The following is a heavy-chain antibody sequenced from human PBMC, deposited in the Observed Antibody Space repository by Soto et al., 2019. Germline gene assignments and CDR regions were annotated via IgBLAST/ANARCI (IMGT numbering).Heavy chain of an antibody. CDR2: INHSGST. CDR1: GGSFSGYY. Sequence: QVQLQQWGAGLLKPSETLSLTCAVYGGSFSGYYWCWIRQPPGKGLEWIGEINHSGSTNYNPSLTGRVTISVDTSKNQFSLKLSSVTAADTAVYYCARDYGDYQYYYYGMDVWGQGTTVTVSS. V-gene: IGHV4-34*01. J-gene: IGHJ6*02. CDR3: ARDYGDYQYYYYGMDV. D-gene: IGHD4-17*01.